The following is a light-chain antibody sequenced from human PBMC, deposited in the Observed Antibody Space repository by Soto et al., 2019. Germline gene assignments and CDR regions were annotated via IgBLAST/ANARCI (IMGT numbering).Light chain of an antibody. Sequence: QPVLTQPPSVSGAPGQRVTISCTGSSSNIGAGYDVHWYQQLPGTAPKLLIYGHNNRPSGVPDRFSGSKSGTSASLAITGLQAEDEADYYCQSYDSSLSGVLFGGGTKLTVL. V-gene: IGLV1-40*01. CDR1: SSNIGAGYD. J-gene: IGLJ2*01. CDR3: QSYDSSLSGVL. CDR2: GHN.